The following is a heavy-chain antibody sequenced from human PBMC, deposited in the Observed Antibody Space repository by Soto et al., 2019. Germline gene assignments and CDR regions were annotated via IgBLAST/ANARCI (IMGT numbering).Heavy chain of an antibody. Sequence: PGGSLRLSCAASGFTFSIYGMHWVRQAPGKGLEWVAVIWYDGSNNYYADSVKGRFTISRDNSKNTLYLQMNSLRAEDTAVYYCARDERAYNWNDGEVQMYNWFDPWGQGTLVTVSS. CDR2: IWYDGSNN. J-gene: IGHJ5*02. CDR1: GFTFSIYG. V-gene: IGHV3-33*01. D-gene: IGHD1-1*01. CDR3: ARDERAYNWNDGEVQMYNWFDP.